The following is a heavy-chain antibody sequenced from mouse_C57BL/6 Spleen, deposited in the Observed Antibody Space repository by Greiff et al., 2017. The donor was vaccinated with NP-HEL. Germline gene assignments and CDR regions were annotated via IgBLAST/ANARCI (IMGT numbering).Heavy chain of an antibody. V-gene: IGHV7-3*01. CDR1: GFTFTDYY. CDR2: IRNKANGYTT. J-gene: IGHJ2*01. D-gene: IGHD1-1*01. CDR3: ARSHYYGSSFDY. Sequence: EVHLVESGGGLVQPGGSLSLSCAASGFTFTDYYMSWVRQPPGKALEWLGFIRNKANGYTTEYSASVKGRFTISRDNSHSILYLQMNALRAEDSATYYCARSHYYGSSFDYWGQGTTLTVSS.